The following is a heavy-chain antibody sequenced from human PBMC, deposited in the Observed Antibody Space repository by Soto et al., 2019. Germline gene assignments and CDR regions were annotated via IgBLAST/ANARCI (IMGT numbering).Heavy chain of an antibody. CDR2: ISYDGSNK. CDR3: ARALVTAIPPSNGMDV. J-gene: IGHJ6*02. Sequence: PGGSLRLSCAASGFTFSSYAMHWVRQAPGKGLEWVAVISYDGSNKYYADSVKGRFTISRDNSKNTLYLQMNSLRAEDTAVFYCARALVTAIPPSNGMDVWGQGTTVTVSS. D-gene: IGHD2-21*02. V-gene: IGHV3-30-3*01. CDR1: GFTFSSYA.